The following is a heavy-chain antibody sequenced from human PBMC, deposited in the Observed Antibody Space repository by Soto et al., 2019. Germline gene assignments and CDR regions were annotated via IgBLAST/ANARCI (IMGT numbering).Heavy chain of an antibody. CDR3: ARECSSSWYPAEYFQH. CDR1: GGTFSSYA. Sequence: ASVKVSCKASGGTFSSYAISWVRQAPGQGLEWMGGIIPIFGTANYAQKFQGRVTITADESTSTAYMELSSLRSEDTAVYYCARECSSSWYPAEYFQHWGQGTLVTVSS. CDR2: IIPIFGTA. J-gene: IGHJ1*01. D-gene: IGHD6-13*01. V-gene: IGHV1-69*13.